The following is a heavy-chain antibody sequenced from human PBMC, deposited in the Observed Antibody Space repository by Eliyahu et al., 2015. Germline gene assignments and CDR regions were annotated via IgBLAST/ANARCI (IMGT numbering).Heavy chain of an antibody. V-gene: IGHV1-8*01. CDR1: GYTXXSXD. J-gene: IGHJ5*02. Sequence: QVQLVQSGAEVKKPGASVKVSCKASGYTXXSXDINWVRQATGQGLEWMGWMNPNSGNTGXAQKFQGRVTMTRNTSISTAYMELSSLRSEDTAVYYCARGGYCSGGSCANWFDPWGQGTLVTVSS. CDR2: MNPNSGNT. D-gene: IGHD2-15*01. CDR3: ARGGYCSGGSCANWFDP.